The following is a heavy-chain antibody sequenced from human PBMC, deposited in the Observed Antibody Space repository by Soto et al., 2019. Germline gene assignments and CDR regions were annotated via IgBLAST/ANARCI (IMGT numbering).Heavy chain of an antibody. CDR1: GFIFSNHE. V-gene: IGHV3-23*01. CDR2: IGISGATT. CDR3: AKSLPPYCGGDCFSKAAFLY. Sequence: PGGSLRLSCAASGFIFSNHEMNWVRQAPGKGLEWVSGIGISGATTYYADFVKGRFTISRDNSKSTLYLQMNSLGAEDTAVYYCAKSLPPYCGGDCFSKAAFLYWGQGALVTVSS. D-gene: IGHD2-21*02. J-gene: IGHJ4*02.